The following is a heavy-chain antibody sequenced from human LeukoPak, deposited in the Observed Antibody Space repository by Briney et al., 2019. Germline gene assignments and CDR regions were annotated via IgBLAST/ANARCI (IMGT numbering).Heavy chain of an antibody. J-gene: IGHJ5*02. CDR1: GGSVRSSYYY. V-gene: IGHV4-39*01. CDR3: ARHYGP. CDR2: IYDSGST. D-gene: IGHD3-10*01. Sequence: SGTLSLTCTVAGGSVRSSYYYWGWIRQPPGKGLEWIGSIYDSGSTYYNPSLKRRVTISVDTSKNQSSLKLNSRTAADTAVYYCARHYGPWGQGTLVTVSS.